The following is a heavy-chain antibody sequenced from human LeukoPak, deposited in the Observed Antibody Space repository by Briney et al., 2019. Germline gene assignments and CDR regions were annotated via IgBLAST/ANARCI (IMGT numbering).Heavy chain of an antibody. V-gene: IGHV3-9*01. D-gene: IGHD3-3*01. CDR3: AKDIAYDGGSFDY. Sequence: PGRSLRLSCAASGFTFDDYAMHWVRQAPGKGLEWVSGISWNSGSIGYADSVKGRFTISRDNAKNSLYLQMNSLRAEDTALYYCAKDIAYDGGSFDYWGQGTLVTVSS. CDR2: ISWNSGSI. CDR1: GFTFDDYA. J-gene: IGHJ4*02.